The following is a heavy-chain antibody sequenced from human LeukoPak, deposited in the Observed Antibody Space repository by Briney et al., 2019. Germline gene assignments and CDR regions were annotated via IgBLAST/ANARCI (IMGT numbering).Heavy chain of an antibody. D-gene: IGHD3-10*02. CDR1: GFAFSSYN. CDR2: ISSGGSTK. V-gene: IGHV3-48*01. J-gene: IGHJ4*02. CDR3: ARDVRRLSWYFDY. Sequence: PGGSLRLSCAASGFAFSSYNMNCARQAPGRGLEGVSYISSGGSTKYYADSLKGRFTISRDNAKNSLYLQINSLRAEDTAVYYCARDVRRLSWYFDYWGQGTLVTVSS.